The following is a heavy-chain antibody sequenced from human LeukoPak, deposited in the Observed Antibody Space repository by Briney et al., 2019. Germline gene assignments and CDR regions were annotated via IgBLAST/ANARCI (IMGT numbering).Heavy chain of an antibody. Sequence: GGSLRLSCAASGFTFSSYAMHWVRQAPGKGLEWVAVISYDGSNKYYADSVKGRFTISRDNSKNTLYLQMNSLRAEDTAVYYCAREGQADPYRNSWSLPVYWGRGVLVTVSS. J-gene: IGHJ4*02. CDR2: ISYDGSNK. D-gene: IGHD6-13*01. CDR3: AREGQADPYRNSWSLPVY. CDR1: GFTFSSYA. V-gene: IGHV3-30-3*01.